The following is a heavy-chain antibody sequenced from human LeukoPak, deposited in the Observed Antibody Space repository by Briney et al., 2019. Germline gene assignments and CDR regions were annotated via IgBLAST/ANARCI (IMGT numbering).Heavy chain of an antibody. D-gene: IGHD3-10*01. CDR1: GYTFTSYG. CDR2: ISAYNGNT. CDR3: ARAPMVRGPWYFDL. J-gene: IGHJ2*01. V-gene: IGHV1-18*01. Sequence: ASVKVSCXASGYTFTSYGISWVRQAPGQGLAWMGWISAYNGNTNYAQKFQGRVTMTTDTSTSTAYMELRSLRSDDTAVYYCARAPMVRGPWYFDLWGRGTLVTVSS.